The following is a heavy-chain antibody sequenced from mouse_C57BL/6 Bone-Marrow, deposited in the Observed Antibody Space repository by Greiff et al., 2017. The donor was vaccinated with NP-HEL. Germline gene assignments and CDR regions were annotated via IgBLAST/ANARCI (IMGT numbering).Heavy chain of an antibody. CDR2: INPYNGGT. D-gene: IGHD2-1*01. V-gene: IGHV1-19*01. Sequence: EVQLQQSGPVLVKPGASVKMSCKASGYTFTDYYMNWVKQSHGKSLEWIGVINPYNGGTSYNQKFKGKATLTVDKSSSTAYMELNSLTSEDSAVYYCARELYYGNYGFAYWGQGTLVTASA. CDR3: ARELYYGNYGFAY. CDR1: GYTFTDYY. J-gene: IGHJ3*01.